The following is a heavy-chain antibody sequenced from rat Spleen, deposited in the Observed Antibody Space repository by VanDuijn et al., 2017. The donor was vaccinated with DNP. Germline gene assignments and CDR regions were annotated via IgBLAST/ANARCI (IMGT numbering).Heavy chain of an antibody. V-gene: IGHV5-19*01. CDR2: ISPSGGGT. D-gene: IGHD1-1*01. Sequence: EVQLVESGGGLVQPGRSLKLSCAASGFTFSNYGMHWLRQAPTKGLEWVASISPSGGGTYYRDSVKDRFIISRDNGKSTLSLQMDSLRSEDTATYYCATLGYYSAQGGQGVMVTVSS. J-gene: IGHJ2*01. CDR3: ATLGYYSAQ. CDR1: GFTFSNYG.